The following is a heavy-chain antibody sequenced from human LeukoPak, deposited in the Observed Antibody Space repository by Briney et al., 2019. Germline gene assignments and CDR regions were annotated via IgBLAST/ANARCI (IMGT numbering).Heavy chain of an antibody. V-gene: IGHV3-20*04. Sequence: GVPLRLSCAASGFTYDDYDMNWLRHSPGKGPEWVSEINWKGDVAGYADYAKGRFTISRDHDKNSLYLQMESLRGEDTALYFCARAGRGHTWDGAYYYQMDVWGKGTTVTVSS. CDR3: ARAGRGHTWDGAYYYQMDV. J-gene: IGHJ6*03. D-gene: IGHD1-1*01. CDR1: GFTYDDYD. CDR2: INWKGDVA.